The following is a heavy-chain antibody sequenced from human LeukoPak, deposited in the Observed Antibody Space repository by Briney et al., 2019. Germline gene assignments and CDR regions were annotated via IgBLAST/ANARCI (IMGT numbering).Heavy chain of an antibody. CDR2: ISSSSSYI. D-gene: IGHD3-3*01. CDR3: ARMGYDFWSGGDY. CDR1: GFTFSSYS. J-gene: IGHJ4*02. Sequence: GGSLRLSCAASGFTFSSYSMNWVRQAPGKGLEWVSSISSSSSYIYYADSVKGRFTISRDNAKNSLYLQMNSLRAEDTAVYYCARMGYDFWSGGDYWGQGTLVTVSS. V-gene: IGHV3-21*01.